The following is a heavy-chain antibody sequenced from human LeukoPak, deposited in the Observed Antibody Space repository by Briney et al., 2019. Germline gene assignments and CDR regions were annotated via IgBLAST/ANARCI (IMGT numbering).Heavy chain of an antibody. CDR2: TYYRSKWYN. J-gene: IGHJ4*02. CDR1: GDSVSSNNAA. D-gene: IGHD3/OR15-3a*01. Sequence: SQTLSLTCGISGDSVSSNNAAWNWIRQSPSRGLEWLGRTYYRSKWYNDYAVSMKGRITINPDTSKNQFSLQLNSVTPEDTAVYYCARSADWDSDYWGQGTLVTVSS. V-gene: IGHV6-1*01. CDR3: ARSADWDSDY.